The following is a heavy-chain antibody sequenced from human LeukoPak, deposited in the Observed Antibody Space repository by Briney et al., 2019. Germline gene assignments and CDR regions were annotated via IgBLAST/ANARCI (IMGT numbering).Heavy chain of an antibody. Sequence: PGGSLRLSCAASGFTFNSYMMNWVRQAPGKGLEWVSSISISSSSISYADSVKGRFTISRDNAKNSVYPQINSLRAEDTAVYYCAKSAREYFDNWGQGTLVAVSS. D-gene: IGHD1-26*01. V-gene: IGHV3-21*01. CDR3: AKSAREYFDN. CDR2: ISISSSSI. CDR1: GFTFNSYM. J-gene: IGHJ4*02.